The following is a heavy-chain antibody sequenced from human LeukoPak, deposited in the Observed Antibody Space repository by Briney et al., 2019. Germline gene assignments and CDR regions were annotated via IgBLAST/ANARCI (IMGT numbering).Heavy chain of an antibody. J-gene: IGHJ4*02. CDR2: VGTVGDK. CDR1: GFTFIIND. Sequence: GGSLRLSWTASGFTFIINDMHWVRQATGKGLEWVSGVGTVGDKYYADSVKGRFIISREDAKNSVYLQMNSLRAGDTAVYYCARGGKTAMADYWGQGTLVTVSS. V-gene: IGHV3-13*01. D-gene: IGHD5-18*01. CDR3: ARGGKTAMADY.